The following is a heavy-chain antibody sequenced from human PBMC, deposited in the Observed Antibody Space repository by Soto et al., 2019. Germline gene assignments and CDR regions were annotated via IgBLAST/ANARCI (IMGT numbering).Heavy chain of an antibody. CDR1: GFSLSNARLG. Sequence: QATLKESGPVLVKPTEPLTLTCTVSGFSLSNARLGVSWFRLPPVKALEWLAHIFSNDEKSYSTSLKSRLTNSKDTSKSQVVLTMTHMDPVDTATYYFARITSYADSSSSYLDYRRQGTLATASS. V-gene: IGHV2-26*01. CDR3: ARITSYADSSSSYLDY. D-gene: IGHD6-13*01. CDR2: IFSNDEK. J-gene: IGHJ4*02.